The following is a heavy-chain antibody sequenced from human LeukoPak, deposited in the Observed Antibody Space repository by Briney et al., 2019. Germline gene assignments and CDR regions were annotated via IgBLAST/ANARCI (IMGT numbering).Heavy chain of an antibody. CDR2: ISSSSSTI. CDR1: RFTFSTYS. J-gene: IGHJ4*02. V-gene: IGHV3-48*01. Sequence: GGSLRLSCAASRFTFSTYSMNWVRQAPGKGLEWVSYISSSSSTIYYADSVRGRFTISRDNAKNSLYLQMNSLRAEDTAVYYCARAADYFDYWGQGTLVTVSS. CDR3: ARAADYFDY.